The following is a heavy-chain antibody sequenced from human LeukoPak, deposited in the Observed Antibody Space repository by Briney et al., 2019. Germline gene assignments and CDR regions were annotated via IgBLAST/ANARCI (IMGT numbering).Heavy chain of an antibody. Sequence: RGSLRLSCAASGFTFSSYAMSWVRQAPGKGLEWVSAISGSVGSTYYADSVKGRFTIFRDNSKNTLYLQMHSLRAEDTPVHYCAKKAMSGWYALFDPWGQGTLVTVSS. CDR1: GFTFSSYA. CDR2: ISGSVGST. J-gene: IGHJ5*02. CDR3: AKKAMSGWYALFDP. D-gene: IGHD6-13*01. V-gene: IGHV3-23*01.